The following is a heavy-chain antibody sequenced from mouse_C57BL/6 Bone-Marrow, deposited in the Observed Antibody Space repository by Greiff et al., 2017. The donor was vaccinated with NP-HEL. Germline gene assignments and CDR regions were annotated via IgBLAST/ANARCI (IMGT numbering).Heavy chain of an antibody. D-gene: IGHD1-3*01. CDR3: ASGEWSYYAMDY. CDR1: GYTFTEYT. V-gene: IGHV1-62-2*01. J-gene: IGHJ4*01. CDR2: FYPGSGSI. Sequence: LVKPGASVKLSCKASGYTFTEYTIHWVKQRSGQGLEWIGWFYPGSGSIKYNEKFKDKATLTADKSSSTVYMELSRLTSEDSAVYFCASGEWSYYAMDYWGQGTSVTVSS.